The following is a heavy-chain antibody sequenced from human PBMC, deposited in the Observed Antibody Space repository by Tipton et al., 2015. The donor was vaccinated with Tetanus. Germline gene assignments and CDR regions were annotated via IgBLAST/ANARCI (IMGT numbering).Heavy chain of an antibody. Sequence: TLSLTCTVSGASIGSISYYWSWIRQPPGKGLEWIGYTYYSGSTGYNPSLKSRVTISIDSSKNQFSLKLTSVTAADTAVYYCARQADNWFDPWGQGILVTVSS. J-gene: IGHJ5*02. D-gene: IGHD2-15*01. CDR1: GASIGSISYY. CDR3: ARQADNWFDP. V-gene: IGHV4-61*01. CDR2: TYYSGST.